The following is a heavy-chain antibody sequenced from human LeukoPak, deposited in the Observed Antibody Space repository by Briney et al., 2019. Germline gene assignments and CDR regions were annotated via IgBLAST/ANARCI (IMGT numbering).Heavy chain of an antibody. CDR1: GYTFTGYY. CDR3: AVAPYCSSTSCPNWFDP. CDR2: INPNSGGT. Sequence: ASVKVSCKASGYTFTGYYMHWVRQAPGQGLEWLGWINPNSGGTNYAQEFQGRVTMARDTSISTAYMELSRLRPDDTAVYYCAVAPYCSSTSCPNWFDPWGQGTLVTVSS. D-gene: IGHD2-2*01. J-gene: IGHJ5*02. V-gene: IGHV1-2*02.